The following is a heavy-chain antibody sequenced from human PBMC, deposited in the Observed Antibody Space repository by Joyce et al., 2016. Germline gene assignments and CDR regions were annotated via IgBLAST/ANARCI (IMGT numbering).Heavy chain of an antibody. J-gene: IGHJ4*02. V-gene: IGHV3-30*01. CDR3: ARGAGWEVMAAFHH. Sequence: QVQLVESGGGVVQPGRSLRLSCVVSGFTFSDYAMHWVRQAPGKGLEWVAFISYDGSSKYYADSVKGRFTISRDSSRNTLYLQMNSLRAEDTALYYCARGAGWEVMAAFHHWGQGALVTVSS. CDR1: GFTFSDYA. CDR2: ISYDGSSK. D-gene: IGHD1-26*01.